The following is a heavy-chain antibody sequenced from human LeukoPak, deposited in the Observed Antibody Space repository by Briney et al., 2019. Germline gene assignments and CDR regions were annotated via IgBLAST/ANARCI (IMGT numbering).Heavy chain of an antibody. V-gene: IGHV1-3*01. CDR3: ARSWELLVYFDY. Sequence: VASVKVSCKASGYTFTSYAMHWVRQAPGQRLEWMGWINAGNGNTEYPQKFQGRVTITRDTSASTAYMELSSLRSEDTAVYYCARSWELLVYFDYWGQGTLVTVSS. CDR1: GYTFTSYA. J-gene: IGHJ4*02. CDR2: INAGNGNT. D-gene: IGHD1-26*01.